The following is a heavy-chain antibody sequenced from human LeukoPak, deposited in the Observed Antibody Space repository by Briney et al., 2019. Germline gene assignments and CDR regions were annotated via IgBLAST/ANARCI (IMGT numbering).Heavy chain of an antibody. CDR1: GFTFDDYA. J-gene: IGHJ4*02. CDR2: ISWNSGSI. V-gene: IGHV3-9*01. D-gene: IGHD1-26*01. Sequence: GRSLRLSCAASGFTFDDYAMHWVRQAPGKGLEWVSGISWNSGSIGYADSVKGRFTISRDNAKNSLYLQMNSLRAEDTALYYCAKDIRYSGGYPDFDYWGQGTLVTVSS. CDR3: AKDIRYSGGYPDFDY.